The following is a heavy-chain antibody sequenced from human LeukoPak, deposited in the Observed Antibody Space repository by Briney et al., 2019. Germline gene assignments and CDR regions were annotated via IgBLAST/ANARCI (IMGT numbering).Heavy chain of an antibody. CDR3: AKDKKVKGRYFDWLLFLLDY. J-gene: IGHJ4*02. CDR1: GFTFSDYY. CDR2: ISSSGSTI. Sequence: KPGGSLRLSCAASGFTFSDYYMSWIRQAPGKGLEWISYISSSGSTIYYADSVKGRFTISRDNAKNSLYLQMNSLRAEDTAVYYCAKDKKVKGRYFDWLLFLLDYWGQGTLVTVSS. V-gene: IGHV3-11*04. D-gene: IGHD3-9*01.